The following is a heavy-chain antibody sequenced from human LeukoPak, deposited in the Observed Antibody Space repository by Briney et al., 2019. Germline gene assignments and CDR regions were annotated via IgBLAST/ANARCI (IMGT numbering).Heavy chain of an antibody. CDR1: GFTFNSYG. J-gene: IGHJ4*02. CDR2: IYSGGGT. D-gene: IGHD6-19*01. Sequence: GGSLRLSCAASGFTFNSYGMHWVRQAPGKGLEWVSVIYSGGGTYYADSVKGRFTISRDNSKNTLYLQMNSLRAEDTAVYYCASGWYFDYWGQGTLVTVSS. V-gene: IGHV3-NL1*01. CDR3: ASGWYFDY.